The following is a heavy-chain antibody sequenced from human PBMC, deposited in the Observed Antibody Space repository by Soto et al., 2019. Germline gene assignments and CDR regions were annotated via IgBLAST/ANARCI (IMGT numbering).Heavy chain of an antibody. CDR1: GFTFSSYG. V-gene: IGHV3-30*03. CDR2: ISYDGSNK. D-gene: IGHD6-6*01. CDR3: AQSRGYSSSYPDY. J-gene: IGHJ4*02. Sequence: GGSLRLSCAASGFTFSSYGMHWVRQAPGKGLEWVAVISYDGSNKYYADSVKGRFTISRDNSKNTLYLQMNSLRAEDTAVYYCAQSRGYSSSYPDYWGQGTLVTVSS.